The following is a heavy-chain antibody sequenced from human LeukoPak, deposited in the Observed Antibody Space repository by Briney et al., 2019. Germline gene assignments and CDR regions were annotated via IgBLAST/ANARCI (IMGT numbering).Heavy chain of an antibody. D-gene: IGHD3/OR15-3a*01. V-gene: IGHV1-18*01. CDR3: ARGSKFWTPTQYMDV. CDR1: GYTFTSYG. Sequence: EASVKVSCKASGYTFTSYGISWVRQAPGQGLEWMGWISAYNGNTNYAQKLQGRVTMTTDTSTSTAYMELRSLRSDDTAVYYCARGSKFWTPTQYMDVWGKGTTVTVSS. CDR2: ISAYNGNT. J-gene: IGHJ6*03.